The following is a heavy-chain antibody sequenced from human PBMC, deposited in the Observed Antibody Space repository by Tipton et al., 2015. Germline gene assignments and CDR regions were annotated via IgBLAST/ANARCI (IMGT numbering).Heavy chain of an antibody. CDR2: IYYSGNT. Sequence: TLSLTCTVSGGSISSDNRYWGWIRQPPGKGLEWIGNIYYSGNTYYNPSLKSRVTMSRDTSKNQFSLKLTSVTAADTAVYYCACQDYDSLTRDYQTVDYWGQGTLVTVSS. J-gene: IGHJ4*02. V-gene: IGHV4-39*07. CDR3: ACQDYDSLTRDYQTVDY. CDR1: GGSISSDNRY. D-gene: IGHD3-9*01.